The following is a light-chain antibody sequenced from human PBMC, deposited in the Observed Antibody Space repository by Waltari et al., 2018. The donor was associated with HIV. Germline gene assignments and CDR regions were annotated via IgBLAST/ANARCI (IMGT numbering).Light chain of an antibody. Sequence: QSVLTQPPSVSAAPGQKVTISCSGSSSNIGNNYVSWYQQLPGTAPKLLIYDNKKRPSGIPDRFSGSKSGTLATLGITGLQTGDEADYYCGTWDSSLSAVVFGGGTKLTVL. CDR2: DNK. J-gene: IGLJ2*01. CDR1: SSNIGNNY. V-gene: IGLV1-51*01. CDR3: GTWDSSLSAVV.